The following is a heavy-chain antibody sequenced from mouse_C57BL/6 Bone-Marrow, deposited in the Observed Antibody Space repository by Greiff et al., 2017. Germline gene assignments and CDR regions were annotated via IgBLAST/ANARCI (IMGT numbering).Heavy chain of an antibody. Sequence: QVQLQQPGAELVKPGASVKMSCKASGYTFTSYWITWVKQRPGQGLEWIGDIYPGSGSTNYNEKFKSKATLTVDTSSSTAYMQLSSLTSEDSAVYYCARAPLYYYGSTYWYFDVWGTGTTGTVSS. D-gene: IGHD1-1*01. CDR1: GYTFTSYW. CDR3: ARAPLYYYGSTYWYFDV. CDR2: IYPGSGST. V-gene: IGHV1-55*01. J-gene: IGHJ1*03.